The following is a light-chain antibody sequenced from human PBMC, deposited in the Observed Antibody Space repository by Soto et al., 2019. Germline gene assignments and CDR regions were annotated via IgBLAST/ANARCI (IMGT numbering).Light chain of an antibody. Sequence: QSLMTQPAYVSGSPRQSSSISYTGTGSDVGTYNLLSWYQQHPGKAPKLIIYEVTERPSGVSDRFSGSKSGSTASLTISGLQAADEADYYCSLYTSDNTCVFRTGTKV. J-gene: IGLJ1*01. CDR3: SLYTSDNTCV. CDR2: EVT. CDR1: GSDVGTYNL. V-gene: IGLV2-14*02.